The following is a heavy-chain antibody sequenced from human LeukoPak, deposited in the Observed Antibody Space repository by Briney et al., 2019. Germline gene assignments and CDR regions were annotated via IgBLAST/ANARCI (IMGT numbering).Heavy chain of an antibody. CDR2: ISGNSGSI. CDR3: ANAFNRYYYDSSGYDAFDI. J-gene: IGHJ3*02. CDR1: GFTFDDYA. Sequence: SGGSLRLSCAASGFTFDDYAMHWVRQAPGKGLEWVSGISGNSGSIGYADSVKGRFTISRDNAKNSLYLQMNSLRAEDTALYYCANAFNRYYYDSSGYDAFDIWGQGTMVTVSS. V-gene: IGHV3-9*01. D-gene: IGHD3-22*01.